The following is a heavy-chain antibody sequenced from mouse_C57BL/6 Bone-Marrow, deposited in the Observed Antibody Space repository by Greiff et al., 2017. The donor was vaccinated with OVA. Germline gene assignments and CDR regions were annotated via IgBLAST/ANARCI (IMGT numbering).Heavy chain of an antibody. Sequence: EVKLQESGAELVKPGASVKLSCTASGFNIKDYYMHWVKQRTEQGLEWIGRIDPEDGETKYAPKFQGKATITADTSSNTAYRQLSSLTSEDTAVYYCARGGSSSYWYFDVWGTGTTVTVSS. D-gene: IGHD1-1*01. CDR2: IDPEDGET. J-gene: IGHJ1*03. CDR1: GFNIKDYY. CDR3: ARGGSSSYWYFDV. V-gene: IGHV14-2*01.